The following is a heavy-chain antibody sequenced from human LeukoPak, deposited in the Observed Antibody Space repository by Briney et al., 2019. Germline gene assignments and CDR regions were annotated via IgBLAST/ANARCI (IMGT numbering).Heavy chain of an antibody. CDR3: ARALSFRITIFGVDDGSWFDP. J-gene: IGHJ5*02. Sequence: PSETLSLTCTVSGGSISSGSYYWSWIRQPAGKGLEWIGRIYTSGGTNYNPSLKSRVTISVDTSKNQFSLKLSSVTAADTAVYYCARALSFRITIFGVDDGSWFDPWGQGTLVTVSS. D-gene: IGHD3-3*01. CDR1: GGSISSGSYY. CDR2: IYTSGGT. V-gene: IGHV4-61*02.